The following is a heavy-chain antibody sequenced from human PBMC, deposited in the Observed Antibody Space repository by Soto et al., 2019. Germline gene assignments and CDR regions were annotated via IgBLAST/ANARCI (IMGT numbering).Heavy chain of an antibody. J-gene: IGHJ6*02. D-gene: IGHD2-8*01. V-gene: IGHV1-18*01. CDR3: AKNGQPPYYYYGLDV. CDR2: ISGYNGDT. CDR1: GYTFTRYG. Sequence: QGQLVQSGAEVKKPGASVKVSCKASGYTFTRYGISWVRQAPGQGLEWMGWISGYNGDTKYAQKFQGRVTXPXXXSXXTAFMELRSLTSDDTAVYYCAKNGQPPYYYYGLDVWGQGTTVTVSS.